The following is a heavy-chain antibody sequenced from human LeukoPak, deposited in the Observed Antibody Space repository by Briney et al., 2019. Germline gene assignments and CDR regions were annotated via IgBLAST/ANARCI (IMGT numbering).Heavy chain of an antibody. D-gene: IGHD1-26*01. CDR3: AKAKSGSYSPFDF. CDR1: GFTFSNYA. Sequence: GGSLRLSCTASGFTFSNYAMSWVRQGPGKGLEWVSGGSGSGGSTHYAESVKGRFTISRDNSWNTLYLQMNSLRAEDTAVYYCAKAKSGSYSPFDFWGQGTLVTVSS. V-gene: IGHV3-23*01. J-gene: IGHJ4*02. CDR2: GSGSGGST.